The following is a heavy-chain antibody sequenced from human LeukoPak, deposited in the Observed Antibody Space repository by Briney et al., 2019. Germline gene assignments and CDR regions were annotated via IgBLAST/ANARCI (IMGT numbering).Heavy chain of an antibody. V-gene: IGHV3-48*04. CDR2: ISSSGSTK. D-gene: IGHD3-10*01. Sequence: GGSLRLSCVASGFTFNNAWMNWVRQAPGKGLEWISYISSSGSTKYYADSVQGRFSISRDNAQNSLFLQMNSLSAEDTAVYYCARDRGRSALDDAFDIWGQGTRVTVSS. CDR3: ARDRGRSALDDAFDI. CDR1: GFTFNNAW. J-gene: IGHJ3*02.